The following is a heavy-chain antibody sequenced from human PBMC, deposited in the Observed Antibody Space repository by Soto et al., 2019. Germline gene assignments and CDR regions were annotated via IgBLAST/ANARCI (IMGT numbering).Heavy chain of an antibody. CDR1: GFTFSSYA. V-gene: IGHV3-23*01. CDR3: AKADRPYYEILTGPDY. CDR2: LGGTGGRA. D-gene: IGHD3-9*01. Sequence: EVQVLESGGGLVQPGGSLRLSCAASGFTFSSYAMCWVRQAPGKGLEWVSALGGTGGRAYYADSVKGRFTVSRDNSRNTLFLQMNSLRVEDTAIYYCAKADRPYYEILTGPDYWGQGTLVTVSS. J-gene: IGHJ4*02.